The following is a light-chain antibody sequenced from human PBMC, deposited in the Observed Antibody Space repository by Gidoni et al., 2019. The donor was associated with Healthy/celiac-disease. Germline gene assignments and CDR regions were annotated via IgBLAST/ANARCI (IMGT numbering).Light chain of an antibody. CDR3: QQRSNWPIT. V-gene: IGKV3-11*01. CDR1: QSVSSY. J-gene: IGKJ5*01. Sequence: TQSPATLSLSPGERATLSCRASQSVSSYLAWYQQKPGQAPRLLIYDASNRATGIPARFSGSGSGTDFTLTISSLEPEDFAVYYCQQRSNWPITFXQXTRLXIK. CDR2: DAS.